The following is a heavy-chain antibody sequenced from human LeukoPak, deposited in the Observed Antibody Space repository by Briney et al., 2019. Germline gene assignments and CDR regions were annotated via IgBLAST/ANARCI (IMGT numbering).Heavy chain of an antibody. CDR3: AKDLGYYDSYFDY. CDR2: ISYDGSNK. CDR1: GFTFSSYG. V-gene: IGHV3-30*18. Sequence: GRSLRLSCVASGFTFSSYGMHWVRQAPGKGLEWVAVISYDGSNKYYADSVKGRFTISRDNSKNTLYLQMNSLRAEDTAVYYCAKDLGYYDSYFDYWGQGTLVTVSS. J-gene: IGHJ4*02. D-gene: IGHD3-22*01.